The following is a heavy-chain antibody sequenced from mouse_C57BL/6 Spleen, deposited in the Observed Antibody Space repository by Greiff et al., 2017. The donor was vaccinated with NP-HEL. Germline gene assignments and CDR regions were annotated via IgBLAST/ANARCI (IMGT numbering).Heavy chain of an antibody. J-gene: IGHJ2*01. CDR3: TKLYYYGSSYAY. CDR1: GYTFTSYW. Sequence: VQLQQPGAELVKPGASVKLSCKASGYTFTSYWMHWVKQRPEQGLEWIGWIDPENGDTEYASKFQGKATITADTSSNTAYLQLSSLTSEDTAVYYCTKLYYYGSSYAYWGQGTTLTVSS. V-gene: IGHV14-4*01. CDR2: IDPENGDT. D-gene: IGHD1-1*01.